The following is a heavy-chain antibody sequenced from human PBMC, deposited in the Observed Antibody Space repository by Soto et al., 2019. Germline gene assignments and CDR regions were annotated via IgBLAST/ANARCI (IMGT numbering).Heavy chain of an antibody. J-gene: IGHJ4*02. Sequence: QLQVVESGGGVFQPGSSPRLSCVTSGIRFSSNGMHWLRQAPGKGLEWVTGIDFDGRNSYYADSVKGRFTISRDDSRSTLYLHMNSLRAEDTALYYCARGLNFWSLELDHRGQGTLVTVSS. CDR2: IDFDGRNS. CDR1: GIRFSSNG. D-gene: IGHD2-8*02. V-gene: IGHV3-33*01. CDR3: ARGLNFWSLELDH.